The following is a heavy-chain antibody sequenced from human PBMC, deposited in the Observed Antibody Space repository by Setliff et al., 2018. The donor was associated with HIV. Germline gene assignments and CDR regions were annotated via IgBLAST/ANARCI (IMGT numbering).Heavy chain of an antibody. J-gene: IGHJ4*02. V-gene: IGHV4-59*01. CDR2: IYYTGNI. D-gene: IGHD2-15*01. CDR3: VRGRYCSGSNCPRLDN. Sequence: PSETLSLPCRVSGGLMSGYFWSWVRQPPGKGLEWVAYIYYTGNINQNPSLKSRVTISMDSSKRQFYLKLSSLTAVDTAVYYCVRGRYCSGSNCPRLDNWGQGILVTVSS. CDR1: GGLMSGYF.